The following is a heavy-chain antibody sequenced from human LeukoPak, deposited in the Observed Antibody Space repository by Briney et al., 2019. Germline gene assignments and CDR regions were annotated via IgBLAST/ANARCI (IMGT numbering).Heavy chain of an antibody. CDR2: INTKGDNT. CDR1: GFTFSNYP. CDR3: VKKRSAGSGSYYDY. J-gene: IGHJ4*02. Sequence: GGSLRLSCSASGFTFSNYPMHWVRQAPGKGLEYVSAINTKGDNTYYADSVKGRFTISRDNSKNTLYLQMSSLRAEDTAVYHCVKKRSAGSGSYYDYWGQGTLVTVSS. D-gene: IGHD3-10*01. V-gene: IGHV3-64D*09.